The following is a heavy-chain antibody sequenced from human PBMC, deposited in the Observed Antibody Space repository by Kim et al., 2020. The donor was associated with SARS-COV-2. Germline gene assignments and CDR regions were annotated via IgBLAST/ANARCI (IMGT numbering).Heavy chain of an antibody. Sequence: ASVKVSCKASGYTFTSYDINWVRQATGQGLEWMGWMNPNSGNTGYAQKFQGRVTMTRNTSISTAYMELSSLRSEDTAVYYCARGFIVVVPAASYYYYYGMDVWGQGTTVTVSS. CDR2: MNPNSGNT. J-gene: IGHJ6*02. CDR3: ARGFIVVVPAASYYYYYGMDV. D-gene: IGHD2-2*01. CDR1: GYTFTSYD. V-gene: IGHV1-8*01.